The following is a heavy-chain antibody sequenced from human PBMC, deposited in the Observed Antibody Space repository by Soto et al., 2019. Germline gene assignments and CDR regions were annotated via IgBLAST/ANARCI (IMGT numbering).Heavy chain of an antibody. V-gene: IGHV3-74*01. J-gene: IGHJ4*02. D-gene: IGHD3-10*01. CDR1: GFTFSSYW. CDR2: IKGDEIST. Sequence: EVQLAESGGGLVQSGGSLRLSCAASGFTFSSYWIHWVRQAPGKGLVWVSRIKGDEISTNYADSVKGRFTISRDNAKDTVFLQMSDLRAEDTAVYYCARGALGSYYNDYWGQGILVTVSS. CDR3: ARGALGSYYNDY.